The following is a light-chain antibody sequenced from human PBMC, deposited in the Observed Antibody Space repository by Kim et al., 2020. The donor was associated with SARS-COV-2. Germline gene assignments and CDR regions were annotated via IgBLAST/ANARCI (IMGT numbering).Light chain of an antibody. CDR3: ASTTGNDNFV. CDR2: EVS. J-gene: IGLJ3*02. CDR1: SSDVGGRVY. Sequence: GQSVTISCTATSSDVGGRVYVSWYQQHPGKAPKLMIYEVSERPSGVPDRFSGSMSGNTASLTVSGLQTEDEADYYCASTTGNDNFVFGGGTQLTVL. V-gene: IGLV2-8*01.